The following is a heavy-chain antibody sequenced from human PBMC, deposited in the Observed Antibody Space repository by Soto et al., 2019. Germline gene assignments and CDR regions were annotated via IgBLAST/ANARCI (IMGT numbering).Heavy chain of an antibody. J-gene: IGHJ6*02. Sequence: GESLKISCEGSGYSFTSYWISWVRQMPGKGLEWMGRIDPSDSYTNYSPSFQGHVTISADKSISTAYLQWSSLKASDTAMYYCASTSSSHRYYYYGMDVWGQGTTVTVSS. CDR3: ASTSSSHRYYYYGMDV. D-gene: IGHD6-6*01. CDR1: GYSFTSYW. CDR2: IDPSDSYT. V-gene: IGHV5-10-1*01.